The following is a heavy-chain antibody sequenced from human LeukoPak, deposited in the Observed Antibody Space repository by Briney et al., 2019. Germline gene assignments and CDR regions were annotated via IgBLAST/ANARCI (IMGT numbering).Heavy chain of an antibody. D-gene: IGHD2-8*02. CDR2: IYYSGST. CDR3: ARELVRAFDI. J-gene: IGHJ3*02. V-gene: IGHV4-31*11. Sequence: SETLSLTCAVSGGSISSGGYYWSWIRQHPGKGLEWIGYIYYSGSTYYNPSLKSRVTISVDTSKNQFSLKLSSVTAADTAVYYCARELVRAFDICGQGTMVTVSS. CDR1: GGSISSGGYY.